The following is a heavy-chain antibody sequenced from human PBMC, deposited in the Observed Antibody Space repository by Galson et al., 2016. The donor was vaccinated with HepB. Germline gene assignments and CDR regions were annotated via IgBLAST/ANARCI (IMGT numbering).Heavy chain of an antibody. D-gene: IGHD3-22*01. CDR1: GFTFSSYG. V-gene: IGHV3-33*01. J-gene: IGHJ4*02. CDR2: IWYDGSNK. CDR3: ARGGFKEYYDSSGYYLDY. Sequence: LRLSCAASGFTFSSYGIHWVRQAPGKGLEWVAVIWYDGSNKYYADSVKGRFTISRDNSKNTLYLQMNSLRAEDTAVYYCARGGFKEYYDSSGYYLDYWGRGTLVTVSS.